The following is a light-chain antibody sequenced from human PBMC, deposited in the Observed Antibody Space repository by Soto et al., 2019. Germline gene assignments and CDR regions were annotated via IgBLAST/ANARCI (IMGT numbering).Light chain of an antibody. CDR2: DAS. J-gene: IGKJ1*01. CDR1: QSISGW. CDR3: QQYNAMPWM. V-gene: IGKV1-5*01. Sequence: DIEMTQSPSTLSASVGDRVTITCRASQSISGWLAWYQQKPGKAPKLLMYDASDLESGVPLRFSGSGSGTEFSHPISSLQPDEFAVYYCQQYNAMPWMFGQGTKVEIK.